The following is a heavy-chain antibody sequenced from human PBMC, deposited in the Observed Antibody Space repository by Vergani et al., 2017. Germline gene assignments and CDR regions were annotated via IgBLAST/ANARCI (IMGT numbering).Heavy chain of an antibody. J-gene: IGHJ6*02. Sequence: EVKLGEYGGGLVQPGGSLRLSCAASGFTFSSYSMNWVRQAPGKGLEWVSYISSSSSTIYYADSVKGRFTISRDNAKNSLYLQMNSLRAEDTAVYYCARDIGGMSPRGYYGMDVWGQGTTVTVSS. CDR3: ARDIGGMSPRGYYGMDV. CDR2: ISSSSSTI. D-gene: IGHD3-3*01. V-gene: IGHV3-48*01. CDR1: GFTFSSYS.